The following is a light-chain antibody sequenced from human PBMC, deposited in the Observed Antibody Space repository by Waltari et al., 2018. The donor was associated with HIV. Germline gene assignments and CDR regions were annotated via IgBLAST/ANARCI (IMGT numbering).Light chain of an antibody. V-gene: IGLV2-23*02. Sequence: QSALTQPASVSGSPGQSITVSCTGTSSNVGNYNLVSWYQQQPGKAPKVIVYEVNKRPSGISNRFSGSKSGNTASLTISGLQAEDDGDYYCFSFAGDTTYVFVTGTKVTVL. CDR3: FSFAGDTTYV. J-gene: IGLJ1*01. CDR1: SSNVGNYNL. CDR2: EVN.